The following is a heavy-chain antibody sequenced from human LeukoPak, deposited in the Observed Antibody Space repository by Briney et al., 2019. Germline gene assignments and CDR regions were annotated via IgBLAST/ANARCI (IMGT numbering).Heavy chain of an antibody. CDR3: ARDRFTLFYGLPDY. Sequence: ASVKVSCKASGYTFTGYYMHWVRQAPGQGLEWMGRINPNSGGTNYAQKFQGRVTMTRDTSISTAYMELSRPRSDDTAVYYCARDRFTLFYGLPDYWGQGTLVTVSS. D-gene: IGHD2-21*02. CDR1: GYTFTGYY. V-gene: IGHV1-2*06. J-gene: IGHJ4*02. CDR2: INPNSGGT.